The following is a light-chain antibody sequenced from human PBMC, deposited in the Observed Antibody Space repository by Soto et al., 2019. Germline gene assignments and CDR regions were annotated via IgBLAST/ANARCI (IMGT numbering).Light chain of an antibody. CDR3: SSYAGSNNLV. J-gene: IGLJ2*01. CDR1: SSDVGGYNY. V-gene: IGLV2-8*01. Sequence: QSALTQPPSASGSPGQSGTISCTGTSSDVGGYNYVSWYQQHPGKAPKLIIFEVSKRPSGVPDRFSGSKSGDTASLTVSGLQAEDEADYYCSSYAGSNNLVFGGGTKLTVL. CDR2: EVS.